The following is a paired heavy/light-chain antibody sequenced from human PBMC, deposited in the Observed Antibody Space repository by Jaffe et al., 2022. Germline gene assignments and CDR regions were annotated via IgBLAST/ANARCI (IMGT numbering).Light chain of an antibody. J-gene: IGLJ3*02. CDR3: ETWDSNRV. CDR2: LEGSGSY. Sequence: QPVLTQSSSASASLGSSVKLTCTLSSGHSSYIIAWHQQQPGKAPRYLMKLEGSGSYNKGSGVPDRFSGSSSGADRYLTISNLQSEDEADYYCETWDSNRVFGGGTKLTVL. V-gene: IGLV4-60*03. CDR1: SGHSSYI.
Heavy chain of an antibody. D-gene: IGHD3-9*01. CDR3: AHSDYFDDTAFDY. CDR1: GFSLSTSGVG. J-gene: IGHJ4*02. V-gene: IGHV2-5*02. Sequence: QITLKESGPTLVKPTQTLTLTCTFSGFSLSTSGVGVGWIRQPPGKALEWLALIYWDDDKRYSPSLKSRLTITKDTSKNQVVLTMTNMDPVDTATYYCAHSDYFDDTAFDYWGQGTLVTVSS. CDR2: IYWDDDK.